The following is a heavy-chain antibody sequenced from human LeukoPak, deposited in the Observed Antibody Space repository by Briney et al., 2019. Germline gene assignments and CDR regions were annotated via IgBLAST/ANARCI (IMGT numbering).Heavy chain of an antibody. CDR3: AGANYYDSSSYSQFDY. D-gene: IGHD3-22*01. Sequence: GGSLRLSCAASRFTFSSHWMSWVRQAPGKGLEWVANIKQDGSEKYYVDSVKGRFTISRDNAKSSLHLQMNSLRAEDTAVYYCAGANYYDSSSYSQFDYWGQGTQVTVSS. CDR1: RFTFSSHW. V-gene: IGHV3-7*03. CDR2: IKQDGSEK. J-gene: IGHJ4*02.